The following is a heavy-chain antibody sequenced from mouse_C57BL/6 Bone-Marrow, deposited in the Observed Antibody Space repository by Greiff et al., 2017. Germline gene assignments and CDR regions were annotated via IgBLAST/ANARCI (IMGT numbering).Heavy chain of an antibody. J-gene: IGHJ1*03. Sequence: EVKLVESGGGLVQPGGSLKLSCAASGFTFSDYYMYWVRQTPEKRLEWVAYISNGGGSTYYPPTVKGRFTISRDNAKNSLYLQLSRLTSEDTAMYYCARRIYGSRWYFDVWGTGTTVTVSS. CDR3: ARRIYGSRWYFDV. CDR1: GFTFSDYY. CDR2: ISNGGGST. D-gene: IGHD1-1*01. V-gene: IGHV5-12*01.